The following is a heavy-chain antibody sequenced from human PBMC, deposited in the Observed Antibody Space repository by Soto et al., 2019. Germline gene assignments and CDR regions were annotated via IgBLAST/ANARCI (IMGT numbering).Heavy chain of an antibody. CDR1: GVSISTYY. V-gene: IGHV4-59*01. CDR2: IYYSGST. J-gene: IGHJ4*02. Sequence: QVQLQESGPGLVKPSETLSLTCTVSGVSISTYYWSWIRQPPGKGLEGIGYIYYSGSTNYNPSLKSRVTISVDTSKTQFSLKLSSVTAADTAVYSCARASSSSSGNYFDYWGQGTLVTVSS. D-gene: IGHD6-6*01. CDR3: ARASSSSSGNYFDY.